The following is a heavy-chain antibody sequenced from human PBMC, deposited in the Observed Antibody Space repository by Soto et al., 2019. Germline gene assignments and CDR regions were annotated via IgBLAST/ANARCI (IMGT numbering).Heavy chain of an antibody. J-gene: IGHJ4*02. V-gene: IGHV3-74*01. CDR3: ASEYTSDSKPKRY. CDR2: INRVGSNT. D-gene: IGHD2-21*02. CDR1: GFTFSSYW. Sequence: EVQLVESGGGLVQPGGSLRLSCAASGFTFSSYWMHWVRQAPGNGLVWVSRINRVGSNTTYADSVKGRFTISRDNAKNTLSLHMNSLTVDDTAVYYCASEYTSDSKPKRYWGQGTIVTVSS.